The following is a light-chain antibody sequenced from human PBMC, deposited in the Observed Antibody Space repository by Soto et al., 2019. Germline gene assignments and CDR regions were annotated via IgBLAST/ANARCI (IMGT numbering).Light chain of an antibody. CDR3: QQSYRAPYT. CDR2: AAT. Sequence: DIQMTQSPSSLSASVGDRVTITCRASQSISTYLNWYFQRPGKAPKFLIFAATSLESGVPSRFSARGSGTEFTLTSSSLQPEDFGTFYCQQSYRAPYTFGQGTKLEI. CDR1: QSISTY. J-gene: IGKJ2*01. V-gene: IGKV1-39*01.